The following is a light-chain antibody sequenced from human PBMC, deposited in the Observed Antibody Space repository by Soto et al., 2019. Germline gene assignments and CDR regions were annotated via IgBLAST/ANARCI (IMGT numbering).Light chain of an antibody. J-gene: IGKJ1*01. CDR2: GAS. CDR1: QSVSSSY. Sequence: EIVLTQSPGTLSLSPGERATLSCRASQSVSSSYLAWYQQKPGQAPRLHIYGASSRATGIPDRFSGSGSGTDFTLTISRLEPEDFAVYYCQQYGSFPWTFGQGTKLEIK. V-gene: IGKV3-20*01. CDR3: QQYGSFPWT.